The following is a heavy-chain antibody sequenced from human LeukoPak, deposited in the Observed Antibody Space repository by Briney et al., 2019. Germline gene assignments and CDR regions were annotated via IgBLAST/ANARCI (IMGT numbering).Heavy chain of an antibody. Sequence: GESLKISCKGSGYSFTSYWIGWVRQMPGKGLEWMGIIYPGDSDTRYSPSFQGQVTISADKSISTAYLQWSSLKASDTAMYYCARLSYYGSGSYYYGMDVWGQGTTVTVPS. V-gene: IGHV5-51*01. D-gene: IGHD3-10*01. CDR3: ARLSYYGSGSYYYGMDV. CDR1: GYSFTSYW. CDR2: IYPGDSDT. J-gene: IGHJ6*02.